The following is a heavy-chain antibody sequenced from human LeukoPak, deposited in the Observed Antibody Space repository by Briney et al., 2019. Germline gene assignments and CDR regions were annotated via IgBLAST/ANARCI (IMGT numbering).Heavy chain of an antibody. V-gene: IGHV4-61*02. Sequence: PSETLSLTCTVSGGSISSGSYYWSWIRQPAGKGLEWIGRIYTSGSTNYNPSLKSRVTISVDTSKNQFSLKLSSVTAADTAVYYCATDYGGPEWAFDYWGQGTLVTVSS. J-gene: IGHJ4*02. CDR2: IYTSGST. CDR3: ATDYGGPEWAFDY. D-gene: IGHD4-23*01. CDR1: GGSISSGSYY.